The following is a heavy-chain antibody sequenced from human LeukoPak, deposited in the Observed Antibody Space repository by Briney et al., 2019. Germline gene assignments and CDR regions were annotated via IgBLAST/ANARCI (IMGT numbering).Heavy chain of an antibody. V-gene: IGHV4-59*01. CDR2: IYYSGST. D-gene: IGHD5-18*01. CDR1: GGSISSYY. J-gene: IGHJ4*02. CDR3: ARVGYSYGLDY. Sequence: SETLSLTCTVSGGSISSYYWRWIRQPPGKGLEWIGYIYYSGSTNYNPSLKSRVTISVDTSKNQFSLKLSSVTAADTAVYYCARVGYSYGLDYWGQGTLVTVSS.